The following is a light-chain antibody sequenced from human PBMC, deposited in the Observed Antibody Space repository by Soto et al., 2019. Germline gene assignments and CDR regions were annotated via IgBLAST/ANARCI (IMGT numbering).Light chain of an antibody. CDR3: QQYNNWPRT. J-gene: IGKJ1*01. V-gene: IGKV3-15*01. Sequence: EIVLTQSPATLSLSPGERASLSCRASQSISRSLAWYQQKPGQAPRLLIHGATTRATGIPARFSGSGSGTEFTLTISSLQSEDFAVYYCQQYNNWPRTFGQGTKVDIK. CDR1: QSISRS. CDR2: GAT.